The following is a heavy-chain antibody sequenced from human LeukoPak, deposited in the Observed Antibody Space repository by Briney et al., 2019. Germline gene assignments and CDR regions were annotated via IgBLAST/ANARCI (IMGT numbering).Heavy chain of an antibody. CDR2: ISGRGGST. J-gene: IGHJ4*02. CDR3: ARERPVGATPFDF. D-gene: IGHD1-26*01. V-gene: IGHV3-23*01. Sequence: GGSLRLSCAASGFTFSSYAMSWVRQARGKGLEGVSTISGRGGSTYYADSVKGRSTISRDNTKNTLYLQMNSLRDEDTAVYFCARERPVGATPFDFWGQGTLVTVSS. CDR1: GFTFSSYA.